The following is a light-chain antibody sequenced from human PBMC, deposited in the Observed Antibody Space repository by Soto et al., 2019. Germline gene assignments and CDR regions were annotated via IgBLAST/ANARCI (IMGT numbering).Light chain of an antibody. CDR3: QQYNNWRT. Sequence: EIVMTQSPATLSVSPGERATLSCRASQSVSTNLAWYQQKPGQAPRLLIYGASARATRNPARFSASGSGTEFTLTISSLQSQDFAVYYCQQYNNWRTFGQGTKVEIK. CDR1: QSVSTN. CDR2: GAS. J-gene: IGKJ1*01. V-gene: IGKV3-15*01.